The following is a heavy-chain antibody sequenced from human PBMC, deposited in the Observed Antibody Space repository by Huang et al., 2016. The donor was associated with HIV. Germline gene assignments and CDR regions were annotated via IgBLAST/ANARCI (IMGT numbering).Heavy chain of an antibody. J-gene: IGHJ2*01. CDR1: GGSINSYY. Sequence: QVQLQESGPGLVKPSETLSLTCTVSGGSINSYYWSWIRQPPGKGLEWIGYIQYSGSTISNPSLKARVTRAVDTSRNQFSLKLSSVTAADTAMYYCARNYYDNVDWYFDLWGRGTLVTVSS. D-gene: IGHD3-22*01. CDR2: IQYSGST. V-gene: IGHV4-59*01. CDR3: ARNYYDNVDWYFDL.